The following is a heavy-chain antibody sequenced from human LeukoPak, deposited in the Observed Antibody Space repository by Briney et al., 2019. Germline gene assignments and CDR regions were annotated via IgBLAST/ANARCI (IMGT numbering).Heavy chain of an antibody. J-gene: IGHJ4*02. CDR3: AKGTYGSGTYGSIDY. CDR2: IRGSGDIT. D-gene: IGHD3-10*01. V-gene: IGHV3-23*01. CDR1: GFTFSSYW. Sequence: PGGSLRLSCAASGFTFSSYWMSWVRQAPGKGLEWVSTIRGSGDITYYADSVKGRFTISRDNSKNTLYLQMNSLRAEDTAVYYCAKGTYGSGTYGSIDYWGQGTLVTVSS.